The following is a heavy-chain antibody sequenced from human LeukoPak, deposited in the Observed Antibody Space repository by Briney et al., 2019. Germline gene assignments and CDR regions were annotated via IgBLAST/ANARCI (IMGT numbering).Heavy chain of an antibody. D-gene: IGHD2-2*01. J-gene: IGHJ6*03. CDR1: GYTFTGYY. CDR2: INPNSDGT. CDR3: ARDPRTRKGYCSSTSCKYYYYYYMDV. Sequence: ASVKVSCKASGYTFTGYYMHWVRQAPGQGLEWMGWINPNSDGTNYAQKFQGRVTMTRDTSISTAYMELSRLRSDDTAVYYCARDPRTRKGYCSSTSCKYYYYYYMDVWGKGATVTVSS. V-gene: IGHV1-2*02.